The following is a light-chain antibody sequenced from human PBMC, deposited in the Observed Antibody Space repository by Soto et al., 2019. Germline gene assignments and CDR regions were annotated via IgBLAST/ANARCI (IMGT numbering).Light chain of an antibody. Sequence: DIQMTQSPSTLSASVVDRVTITCRASQSISDWLAWYQQKQGKAPKLLIYKASGLESVVPSRFSGSGSGTEFTLTSTSLQPDDLATYYCQQYNSYPITFGQGTRLEIK. CDR1: QSISDW. CDR3: QQYNSYPIT. CDR2: KAS. V-gene: IGKV1-5*03. J-gene: IGKJ5*01.